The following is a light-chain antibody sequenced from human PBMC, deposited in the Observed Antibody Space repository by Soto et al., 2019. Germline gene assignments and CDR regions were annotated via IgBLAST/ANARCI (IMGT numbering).Light chain of an antibody. CDR1: QGIIDY. V-gene: IGKV1-27*01. CDR3: QKYDTAPQT. CDR2: AAS. Sequence: DIQMTQSPSSLSASVGDTVTITCRSSQGIIDYLAWYQQRPGKVPKLLIYAASTLHTGVPSRFSGSGAGTDFTLTISSLQPEDVAIYYCQKYDTAPQTFGQGTRVEIK. J-gene: IGKJ1*01.